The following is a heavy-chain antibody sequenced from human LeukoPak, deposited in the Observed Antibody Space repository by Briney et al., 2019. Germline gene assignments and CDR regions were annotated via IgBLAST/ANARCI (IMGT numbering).Heavy chain of an antibody. J-gene: IGHJ3*02. CDR3: AGANWNYKGNDAFDI. D-gene: IGHD1-7*01. CDR2: ISSSSSYI. CDR1: GFTFSSYS. V-gene: IGHV3-21*01. Sequence: GGSLRLSCAASGFTFSSYSMNWVRQAPGKGLEWVSSISSSSSYIYYADSVKGRFTISRDNAKNSLYLQMNSLRAEDTAVYYCAGANWNYKGNDAFDIWGQGTMVTVSS.